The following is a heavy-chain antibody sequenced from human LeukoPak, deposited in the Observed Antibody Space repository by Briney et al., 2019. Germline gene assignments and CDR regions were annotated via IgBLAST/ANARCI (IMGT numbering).Heavy chain of an antibody. CDR2: ISSSSSYI. CDR3: ARVNRNGRNFDY. CDR1: GFTSSSYS. J-gene: IGHJ4*02. Sequence: PGGSLRLSCAASGFTSSSYSMNWVRQAPGKGLEWVSSISSSSSYIYYADSVKGRFTISRDNAKNSLYLQMNSLRAEDTAVYYCARVNRNGRNFDYWGQGTLVTVSS. V-gene: IGHV3-21*01.